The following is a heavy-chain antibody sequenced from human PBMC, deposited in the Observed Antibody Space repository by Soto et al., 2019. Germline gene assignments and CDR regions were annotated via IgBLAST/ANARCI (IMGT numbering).Heavy chain of an antibody. D-gene: IGHD1-1*01. CDR1: GFTISDYY. J-gene: IGHJ4*02. V-gene: IGHV3-72*01. CDR3: ARGCRTDWRDFVS. CDR2: TRNKVNSYTT. Sequence: EVQLVESGGGLVQPGGSLRLSCAAAGFTISDYYMDWVRQAPGMGLEWVARTRNKVNSYTTEYAASVKGRFTISRDGSENSVYLQMNSLKTEDTAVYYCARGCRTDWRDFVSLGQGTLVTVSS.